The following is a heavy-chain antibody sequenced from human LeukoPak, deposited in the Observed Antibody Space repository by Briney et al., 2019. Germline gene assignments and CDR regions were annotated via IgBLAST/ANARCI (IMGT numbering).Heavy chain of an antibody. D-gene: IGHD3-16*01. V-gene: IGHV1-18*01. CDR1: GYTFTSYG. Sequence: ASVKVSCKASGYTFTSYGISWVRQAPGQGLEWMGWISAYNGNTDYAQKLQGRVTMTTDTSTSTAYMELRSLRSDDTAVYYCARVMTKTPLDYYGMDVWAKGPRSPSP. CDR2: ISAYNGNT. CDR3: ARVMTKTPLDYYGMDV. J-gene: IGHJ6*02.